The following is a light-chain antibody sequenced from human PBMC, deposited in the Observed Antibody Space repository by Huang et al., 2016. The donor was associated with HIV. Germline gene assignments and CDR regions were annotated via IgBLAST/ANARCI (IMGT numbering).Light chain of an antibody. CDR2: YAS. V-gene: IGKV3-11*01. Sequence: EIVLTQSPATLSLSPGESATLSCRASQSVFSYLAWYQQRPGQAPRLLIYYASNRATGVSARFSGSGSGTDFVLTISSLESEDFAVYYCQQRSAWPRTFGQGTKLEI. CDR3: QQRSAWPRT. CDR1: QSVFSY. J-gene: IGKJ2*01.